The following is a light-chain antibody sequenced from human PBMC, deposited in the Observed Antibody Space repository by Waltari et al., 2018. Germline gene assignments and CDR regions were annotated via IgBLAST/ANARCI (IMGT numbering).Light chain of an antibody. CDR1: SSNIGTGFA. CDR3: QSYDSSLSRLV. Sequence: QSVLTQPPSVSGAPGQRVTISCTGSSSNIGTGFAVPWYQHLPGTAPKLLIYDNNNRPSGVPDRFSGSKSGTSASLDITGLQAEDEADYYCQSYDSSLSRLVFGGGTKLTVL. V-gene: IGLV1-40*01. CDR2: DNN. J-gene: IGLJ2*01.